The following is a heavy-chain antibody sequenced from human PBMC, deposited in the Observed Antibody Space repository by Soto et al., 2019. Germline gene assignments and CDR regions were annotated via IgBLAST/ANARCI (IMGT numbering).Heavy chain of an antibody. V-gene: IGHV3-23*01. Sequence: EVQLLESGGGLVQPGGSLRLSCAASGFTFSTYAMAWVRQASGKGLEWVSAISGSGAGAYLADSVRGRFIISRDNSKNTLDLQMSGLRAEDTALYYCVKAFDATGYYYERAFDYWGQGTLVTVSS. CDR3: VKAFDATGYYYERAFDY. CDR1: GFTFSTYA. J-gene: IGHJ4*02. D-gene: IGHD3-22*01. CDR2: ISGSGAGA.